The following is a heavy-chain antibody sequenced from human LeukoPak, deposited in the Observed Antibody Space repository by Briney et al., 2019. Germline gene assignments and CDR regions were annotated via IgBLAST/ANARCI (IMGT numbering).Heavy chain of an antibody. J-gene: IGHJ4*02. Sequence: PSETLSLTCAVYGGSFSGYYWSWIRQPPGKGLEWIGEINHSGSTNYNPSLKSRVTISVDTSKNQFSLKLSSVTAADTAVYYCARRVPAAINYYFDYWGQGTLVTVSS. CDR1: GGSFSGYY. V-gene: IGHV4-34*01. CDR2: INHSGST. D-gene: IGHD2-2*02. CDR3: ARRVPAAINYYFDY.